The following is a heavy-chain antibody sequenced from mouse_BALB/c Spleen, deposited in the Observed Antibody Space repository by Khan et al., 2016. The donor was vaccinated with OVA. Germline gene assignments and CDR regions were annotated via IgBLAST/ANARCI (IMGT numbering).Heavy chain of an antibody. CDR1: GLTIKDTY. Sequence: VQLKQSGAELVKSWATVKLSCTASGLTIKDTYMHWLNQWPAQGLEWIGSIDPSNGNTKYDPTFQGKATITADTSSNTAYLQLSSLTSEDTAVYYCARMARKWGQGTTLTVSS. J-gene: IGHJ2*01. CDR3: ARMARK. V-gene: IGHV14-3*02. CDR2: IDPSNGNT.